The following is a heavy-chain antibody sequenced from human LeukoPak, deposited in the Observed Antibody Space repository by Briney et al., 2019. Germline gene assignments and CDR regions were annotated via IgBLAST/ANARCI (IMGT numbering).Heavy chain of an antibody. D-gene: IGHD5-18*01. CDR2: IYHSGRT. J-gene: IGHJ4*02. CDR3: ASGPMEGYTAMALAARD. CDR1: SGSFSVYS. V-gene: IGHV4-30-2*01. Sequence: KPSETLSLTCAVYSGSFSVYSWSCVRQPPGKGRGRGGYIYHSGRTYYNPPLKSRVTISGDRSKNQFSLKLSSVTAADTAVYYCASGPMEGYTAMALAARDWGQGTLVTVSS.